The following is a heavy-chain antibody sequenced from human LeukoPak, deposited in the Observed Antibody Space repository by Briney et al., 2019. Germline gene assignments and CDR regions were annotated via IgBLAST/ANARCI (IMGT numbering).Heavy chain of an antibody. CDR1: GGSISSYY. D-gene: IGHD3-16*02. J-gene: IGHJ5*02. V-gene: IGHV4-4*07. Sequence: SETLSLTCTVSGGSISSYYWSWIRQPAGKGLEWIGRIHTSGSTNYNPSLKSRVTMSVDTSKNQFSLKLSSVTAADTAVYYCARDSKTTYYDYVWGSYRTYDWFDPWGQGTLVTVSS. CDR3: ARDSKTTYYDYVWGSYRTYDWFDP. CDR2: IHTSGST.